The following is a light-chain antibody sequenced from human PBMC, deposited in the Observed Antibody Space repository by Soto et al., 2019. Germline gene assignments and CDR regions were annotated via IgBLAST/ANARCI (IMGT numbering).Light chain of an antibody. CDR1: QSVSSY. V-gene: IGKV3-11*01. Sequence: EIVLTQSPATLSLSPGERATLSCRASQSVSSYLAWYQQKPGQAPRLLIYDASNRATGIPARFSGSGSGTDFPLTISRLEPEDFGVYYCQQRSNWPRATFGQGTKLEIK. J-gene: IGKJ2*01. CDR3: QQRSNWPRAT. CDR2: DAS.